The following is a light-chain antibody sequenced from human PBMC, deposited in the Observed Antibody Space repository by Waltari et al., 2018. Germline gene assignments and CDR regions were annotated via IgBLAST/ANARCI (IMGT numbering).Light chain of an antibody. CDR2: DVT. J-gene: IGLJ3*02. CDR3: LSYTRNDWV. V-gene: IGLV2-11*01. CDR1: TYGGDVYDY. Sequence: QSALTQPRSVSGSPGQSVTFACTGTTYGGDVYDYVSWYQQHPDKPPKLILYDVTKRPSGVPDRFSGSKSGNTASLTISGLQPEDEANYYCLSYTRNDWVFGGGTKLTVL.